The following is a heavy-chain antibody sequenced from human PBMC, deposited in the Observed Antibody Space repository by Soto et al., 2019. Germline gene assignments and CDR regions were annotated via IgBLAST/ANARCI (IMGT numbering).Heavy chain of an antibody. CDR3: APSLTRHDFWSGYRHWFDP. CDR2: INPNSGGT. V-gene: IGHV1-2*02. D-gene: IGHD3-3*01. CDR1: GYTFTGYY. J-gene: IGHJ5*02. Sequence: ASVKVSCEASGYTFTGYYMHWGRQAPGQGLEGMGWINPNSGGTNYAQKFQGRGTMARDTSISTAYMELRRLRSDDTPVYYCAPSLTRHDFWSGYRHWFDPWGQGTLVTVSS.